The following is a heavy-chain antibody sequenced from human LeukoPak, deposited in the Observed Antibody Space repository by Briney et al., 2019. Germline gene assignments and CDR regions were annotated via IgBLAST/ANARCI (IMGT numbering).Heavy chain of an antibody. CDR1: GGSISSYY. CDR2: IYYSGST. CDR3: ARVLSGSYYSAFDI. Sequence: SETLSLTCTVSGGSISSYYWSWIRQPPGKGLEWIGYIYYSGSTNHNPSLKSRVTMSVDTSKNQFSLKLSSVTAADTAVYYCARVLSGSYYSAFDIWGQGTMVTVSS. D-gene: IGHD1-26*01. V-gene: IGHV4-59*12. J-gene: IGHJ3*02.